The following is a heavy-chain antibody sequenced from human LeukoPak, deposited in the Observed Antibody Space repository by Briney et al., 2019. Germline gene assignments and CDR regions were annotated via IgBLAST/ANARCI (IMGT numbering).Heavy chain of an antibody. J-gene: IGHJ4*02. CDR3: ARHGGNSSSWLYWYYFDY. CDR1: GGSFSGYY. D-gene: IGHD6-13*01. Sequence: SETLSLTCAVYGGSFSGYYWSWIRQPPGKGLEWIGEINHSGSTNYNPSLKSRVTISVDTSKNQFSLKLSSVTAADTAVYYCARHGGNSSSWLYWYYFDYWGQGTLVTVSS. CDR2: INHSGST. V-gene: IGHV4-34*01.